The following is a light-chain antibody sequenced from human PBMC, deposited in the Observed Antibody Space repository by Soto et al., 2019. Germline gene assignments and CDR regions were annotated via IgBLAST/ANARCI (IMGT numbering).Light chain of an antibody. V-gene: IGKV4-1*01. J-gene: IGKJ4*01. Sequence: DIVMTQSPDSLAVSLGERATINCESSQSLSYSSNNKNYLVWYQQKPGQPPKLLIYWASTRESGVPDRFSGSGSGTDFTLTISSLQAEDVAVYYCQQYYITPLTFGGGTKVEI. CDR3: QQYYITPLT. CDR1: QSLSYSSNNKNY. CDR2: WAS.